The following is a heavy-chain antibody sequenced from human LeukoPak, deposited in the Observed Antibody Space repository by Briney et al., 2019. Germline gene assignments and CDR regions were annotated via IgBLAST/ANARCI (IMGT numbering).Heavy chain of an antibody. J-gene: IGHJ4*02. V-gene: IGHV1-2*02. CDR3: ARTLTGGRGGYFDY. Sequence: NSQGRVTMTRDTSISTAYMELTSLRSDDTALYYCARTLTGGRGGYFDYWGQGTLVTVSS. D-gene: IGHD3-9*01.